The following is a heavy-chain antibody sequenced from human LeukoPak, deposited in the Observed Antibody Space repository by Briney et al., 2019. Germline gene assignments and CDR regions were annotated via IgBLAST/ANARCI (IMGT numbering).Heavy chain of an antibody. CDR2: IYYSGST. Sequence: PSETLSLTCTVSGGSISSGGYYWSWIRQHPGKGLEWIGYIYYSGSTYYNPSLKSRVTISVDTSKNQFSLKLSSVTAADTAVYYCARSGGRKLYFDYWGQGTLVTVSS. CDR1: GGSISSGGYY. J-gene: IGHJ4*02. D-gene: IGHD3-10*01. CDR3: ARSGGRKLYFDY. V-gene: IGHV4-31*03.